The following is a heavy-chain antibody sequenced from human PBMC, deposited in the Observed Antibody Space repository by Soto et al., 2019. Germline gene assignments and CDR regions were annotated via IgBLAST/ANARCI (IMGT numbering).Heavy chain of an antibody. CDR1: GGSFSGYY. CDR2: INHSGST. D-gene: IGHD6-13*01. Sequence: SETLSLTCAVYGGSFSGYYWSWIRQPPGKGLEWIGEINHSGSTNYNPSLKSRVTISVDTSKNQFSLKLSSVTAADTAVYYCARGLQSIAAAGTDAFDIWGQGTMGAVSS. V-gene: IGHV4-34*01. J-gene: IGHJ3*02. CDR3: ARGLQSIAAAGTDAFDI.